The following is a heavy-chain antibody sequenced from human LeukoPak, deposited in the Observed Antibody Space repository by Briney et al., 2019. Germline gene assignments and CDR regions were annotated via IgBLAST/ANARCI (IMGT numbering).Heavy chain of an antibody. V-gene: IGHV1-18*01. CDR3: ATTVTTRDSYDLDV. J-gene: IGHJ6*02. CDR2: ISAYNGNT. CDR1: GYTFTSYG. Sequence: ASVKVSCKASGYTFTSYGISWVRQAPGQGLEWMGWISAYNGNTKYVQKFQGRVTMTTDTSMSTAYMELRSLRSDDTAVYYCATTVTTRDSYDLDVWGQGTTVTVSS. D-gene: IGHD4-11*01.